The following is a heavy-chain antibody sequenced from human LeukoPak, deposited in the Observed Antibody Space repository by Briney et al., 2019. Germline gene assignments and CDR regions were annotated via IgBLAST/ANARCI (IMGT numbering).Heavy chain of an antibody. CDR2: IYYSGST. D-gene: IGHD7-27*01. Sequence: SETLSLTCTVSGGSVSSGNLYWGWIRQPPGKGLEWIGYIYYSGSTNYNPSFKSRVTISVDTSKNQFSLKLSSVTAADTAVYYCARELGYYYGMDVWGQGTTVTVSS. J-gene: IGHJ6*02. CDR3: ARELGYYYGMDV. CDR1: GGSVSSGNLY. V-gene: IGHV4-61*01.